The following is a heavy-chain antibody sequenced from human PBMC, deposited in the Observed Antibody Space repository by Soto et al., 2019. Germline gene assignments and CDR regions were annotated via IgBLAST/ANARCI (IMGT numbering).Heavy chain of an antibody. CDR3: AGRIAVAGTLAY. CDR1: GLTFSSYA. J-gene: IGHJ4*02. D-gene: IGHD6-19*01. V-gene: IGHV3-23*01. CDR2: ISGSGGST. Sequence: GGSLRLSCAASGLTFSSYAMSWVRQAPGKGLEWVSAISGSGGSTFYADSVKGRFTISRDNSKNTLFLHMNSLRAEDTAVYYCAGRIAVAGTLAYWGQGTLVTVSS.